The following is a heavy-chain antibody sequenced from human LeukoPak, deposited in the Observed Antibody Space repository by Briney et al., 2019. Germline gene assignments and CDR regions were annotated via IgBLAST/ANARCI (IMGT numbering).Heavy chain of an antibody. Sequence: GGSLRLSCAASGFTVISNYMSWVRQAPGKGLEWVSLIYTGGSTYYADSVKGRFIIYRDNSKNTVYLQMNSLRVEDTAVYYCYYASGSYPWGQGTLVTVSS. CDR3: YYASGSYP. CDR2: IYTGGST. J-gene: IGHJ5*02. D-gene: IGHD3-10*01. CDR1: GFTVISNY. V-gene: IGHV3-66*01.